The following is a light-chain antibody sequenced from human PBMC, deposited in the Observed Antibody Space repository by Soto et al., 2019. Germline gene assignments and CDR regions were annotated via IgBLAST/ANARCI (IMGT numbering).Light chain of an antibody. CDR1: NSNIGRNT. CDR2: NND. Sequence: QSVLTQPPSASGTPGQRVTISCSGSNSNIGRNTVNWYQQLPGMAPKLLIYNNDQRPSGVPDRFSGSKSGTSASLAINGLRSDDEADYYCAAWDDNLNAYVFGSGTKLTVL. J-gene: IGLJ1*01. CDR3: AAWDDNLNAYV. V-gene: IGLV1-44*01.